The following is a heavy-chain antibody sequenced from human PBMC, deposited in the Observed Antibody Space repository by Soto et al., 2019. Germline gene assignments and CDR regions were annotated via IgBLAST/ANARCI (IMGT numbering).Heavy chain of an antibody. Sequence: SETLSLTCAVSGGSISSSNWWSWVRQPPGKGLEWIGEIYHSGSTNYNPSLKSRVTISVDKSKNQFSLKLNSMTTADTAVYYCARSSGYATPLDQWGQGTLVTVSS. V-gene: IGHV4-4*02. CDR1: GGSISSSNW. D-gene: IGHD3-22*01. CDR2: IYHSGST. J-gene: IGHJ4*02. CDR3: ARSSGYATPLDQ.